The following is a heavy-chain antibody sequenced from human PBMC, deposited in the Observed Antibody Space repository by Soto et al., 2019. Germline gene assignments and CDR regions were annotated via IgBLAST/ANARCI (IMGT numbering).Heavy chain of an antibody. D-gene: IGHD5-12*01. Sequence: QVQLVQSGVEVKKPGASVTVSCRSSGDTFNDYYIHWVRQAPGQGLEWMGWINPNGGVTKYAQKFQGWVSMTRDTSIRTVYMQLSRLRSDDTAVYYCARESGGATATLDYYYFYMDVWGSGTTVTVSS. J-gene: IGHJ6*03. V-gene: IGHV1-2*04. CDR2: INPNGGVT. CDR3: ARESGGATATLDYYYFYMDV. CDR1: GDTFNDYY.